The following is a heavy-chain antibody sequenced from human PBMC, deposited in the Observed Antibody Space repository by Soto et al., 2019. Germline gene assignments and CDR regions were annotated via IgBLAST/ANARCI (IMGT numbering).Heavy chain of an antibody. CDR3: ASTLLPRIAVAAPSLYGMDV. V-gene: IGHV3-21*01. D-gene: IGHD6-19*01. CDR2: ISSNSAYI. J-gene: IGHJ6*02. Sequence: PVGSLRLSCAASGFTFRSFTMNWVRQAPVKVLEWVSTISSNSAYIYYTDALRGRFTISRDNAKNSLHLQTNSLRAEDTAVYYCASTLLPRIAVAAPSLYGMDVWGQGTTVTVSS. CDR1: GFTFRSFT.